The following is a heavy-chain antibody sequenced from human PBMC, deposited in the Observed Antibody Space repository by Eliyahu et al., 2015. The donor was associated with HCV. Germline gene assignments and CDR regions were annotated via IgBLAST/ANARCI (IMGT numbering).Heavy chain of an antibody. Sequence: EVQLVESGGGLVKPGGSLRLSCAASGFTFSNAWMSWVRQAPGKGXEWVGRIKSKTDGGTTDYAAPVKGRFTISRDDSKNTLYLQMNSLKTEDTAVYYCTTGPPISRYYDLRYWGQGTLVTVSS. CDR1: GFTFSNAW. D-gene: IGHD3-22*01. CDR3: TTGPPISRYYDLRY. J-gene: IGHJ4*02. V-gene: IGHV3-15*01. CDR2: IKSKTDGGTT.